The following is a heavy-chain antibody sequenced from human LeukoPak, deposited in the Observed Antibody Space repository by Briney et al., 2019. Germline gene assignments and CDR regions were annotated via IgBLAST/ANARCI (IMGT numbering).Heavy chain of an antibody. CDR3: ATAALDDYGDYGDAFDI. CDR1: GGTFSSYA. J-gene: IGHJ3*02. D-gene: IGHD4-17*01. CDR2: IIPIFGTA. Sequence: GASVKVSCKSSGGTFSSYAISWVRQAPGQGLEWMGGIIPIFGTANYAQKFQGRVTITADESTSTAYMELSSLRSEDTAVYYCATAALDDYGDYGDAFDIWGQGTMVTVSS. V-gene: IGHV1-69*13.